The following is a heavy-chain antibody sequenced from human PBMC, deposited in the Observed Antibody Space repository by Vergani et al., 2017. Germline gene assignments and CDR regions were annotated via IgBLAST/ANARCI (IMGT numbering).Heavy chain of an antibody. V-gene: IGHV4-34*01. CDR3: ARGGVRPVPRAQGIAARPDKYFDL. CDR1: GGSFSGYY. D-gene: IGHD6-6*01. J-gene: IGHJ2*01. CDR2: INHSGST. Sequence: QVQLQQWGAGLLKPSETLSLTCAVYGGSFSGYYWSWIRQPPGKGLEWIGEINHSGSTNYNPSLKSRVTISVDTSKNQFSLKLSSATAADTAVYYCARGGVRPVPRAQGIAARPDKYFDLWGRGTLVTVSS.